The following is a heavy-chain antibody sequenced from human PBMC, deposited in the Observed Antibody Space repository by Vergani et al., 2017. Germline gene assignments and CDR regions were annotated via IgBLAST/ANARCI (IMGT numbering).Heavy chain of an antibody. J-gene: IGHJ4*02. Sequence: QVQLVESAGGAVQPVGSLRLSCAASGFTSSNSVMHWIRQAPGKGLEWLAYIGKDGINTRYRDAVKGRFTVSRDNSKDILYLQMDSLRSEDTALYYCAKYLRDSTDGLPDSWGPGTLVIVSS. CDR1: GFTSSNSV. CDR3: AKYLRDSTDGLPDS. V-gene: IGHV3-30*02. CDR2: IGKDGINT. D-gene: IGHD2-21*01.